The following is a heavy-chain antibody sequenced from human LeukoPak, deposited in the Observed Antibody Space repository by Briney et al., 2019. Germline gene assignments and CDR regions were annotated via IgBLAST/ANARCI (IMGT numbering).Heavy chain of an antibody. CDR1: GGSISSGDYY. CDR3: ARAGIAARPGPVDY. Sequence: PSQTLSLTCTVSGGSISSGDYYWSWIRQPPGKGLEWIGYIYYSGSTYYNPSLNSRVTISVDTSKNQFSLKLSSVTAADTAVYYCARAGIAARPGPVDYWGQGTLVTVSS. V-gene: IGHV4-30-4*08. J-gene: IGHJ4*02. D-gene: IGHD6-6*01. CDR2: IYYSGST.